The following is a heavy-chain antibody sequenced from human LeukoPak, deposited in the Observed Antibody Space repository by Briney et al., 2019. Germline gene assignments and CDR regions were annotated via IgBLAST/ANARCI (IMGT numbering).Heavy chain of an antibody. J-gene: IGHJ4*02. CDR2: IRSKAYGGTT. Sequence: GGSLRLSCTASGFTFGDYAMSWVRQALGKGLEWVGFIRSKAYGGTTEYAASVKGRFTISRDDSKSIAYLQMNSLKTEDTAVYYCTRLLVGITMVRGARFDYWGQGTLVTVSS. D-gene: IGHD3-10*01. V-gene: IGHV3-49*04. CDR1: GFTFGDYA. CDR3: TRLLVGITMVRGARFDY.